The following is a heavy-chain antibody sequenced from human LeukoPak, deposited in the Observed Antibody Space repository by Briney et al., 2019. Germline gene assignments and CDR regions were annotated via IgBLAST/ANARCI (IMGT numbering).Heavy chain of an antibody. CDR2: ISGSGGST. J-gene: IGHJ6*04. Sequence: GGSLRLSCAASGFTFGSYAMSWVRQAPGKGLEWVSAISGSGGSTYYADSVKGRFTISRDNSKNTLYLQMNSLRAEDTAVYYCAKSDYYYYYGMDVWGKGTTVTVSS. V-gene: IGHV3-23*01. CDR1: GFTFGSYA. CDR3: AKSDYYYYYGMDV.